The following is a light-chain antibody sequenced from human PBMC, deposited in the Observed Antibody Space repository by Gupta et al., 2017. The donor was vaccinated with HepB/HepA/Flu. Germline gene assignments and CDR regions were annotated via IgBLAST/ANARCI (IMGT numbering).Light chain of an antibody. CDR3: CSYSGSRTWV. Sequence: QPALTQPRSVSGSPGQSLPISCTGTGSDGGCYNFVSWYQHNPGIAPIVMIYAETKRPSGLPARCSASKSGNTASLTITGLQAEDDADYYYCSYSGSRTWVFGGGTILTVL. CDR2: AET. J-gene: IGLJ3*02. CDR1: GSDGGCYNF. V-gene: IGLV2-11*01.